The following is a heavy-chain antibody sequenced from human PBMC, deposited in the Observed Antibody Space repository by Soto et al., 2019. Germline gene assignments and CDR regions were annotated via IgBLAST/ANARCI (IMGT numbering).Heavy chain of an antibody. CDR1: GGTFSSYA. CDR3: ARDRTSSIAARNYYYYYGMDV. CDR2: IIPIFGTA. Sequence: SVKVSCKASGGTFSSYAISWVRQAPGQGLEWMGGIIPIFGTANYAQKFQGRVTITADESTSTAYMELSSLRSEDTAVYYCARDRTSSIAARNYYYYYGMDVWGQGTTVTVSS. D-gene: IGHD6-6*01. J-gene: IGHJ6*02. V-gene: IGHV1-69*13.